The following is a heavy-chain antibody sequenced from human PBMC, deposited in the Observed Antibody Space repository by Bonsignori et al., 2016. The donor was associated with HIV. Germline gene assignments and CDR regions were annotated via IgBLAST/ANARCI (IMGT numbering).Heavy chain of an antibody. CDR1: GGSFSGYY. Sequence: QVQLQQWGAGLLKPSETLSLTCAVYGGSFSGYYWSWIRQPPGKGLEWIGEINHSVRTNYNPSLTSRATISIDTSKNQFSLRLSSVTAADTAVYYCARVGRGKYCTATTCYTSHSYYGLDVWGQGNPRHRLL. J-gene: IGHJ6*02. CDR2: INHSVRT. CDR3: ARVGRGKYCTATTCYTSHSYYGLDV. D-gene: IGHD2-2*02. V-gene: IGHV4-34*01.